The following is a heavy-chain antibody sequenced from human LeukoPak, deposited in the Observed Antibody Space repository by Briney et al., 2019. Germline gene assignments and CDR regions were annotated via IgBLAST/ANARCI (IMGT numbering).Heavy chain of an antibody. J-gene: IGHJ5*02. CDR1: GFTFSSYW. D-gene: IGHD1-26*01. CDR3: ARDKVRGSSKGSRFDP. V-gene: IGHV3-7*01. Sequence: GGSLRLSCVASGFTFSSYWMSWVRQPPGRGLEWVANIKDDGSQKYYVDSVRGRFTISRDNARNSLDLQMNSLRAEDTAVYYCARDKVRGSSKGSRFDPWGQGTLVTVSS. CDR2: IKDDGSQK.